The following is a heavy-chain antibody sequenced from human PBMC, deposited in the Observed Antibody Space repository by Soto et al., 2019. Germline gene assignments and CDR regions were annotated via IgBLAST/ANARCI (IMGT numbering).Heavy chain of an antibody. V-gene: IGHV3-53*01. CDR2: IYSGGST. J-gene: IGHJ5*02. Sequence: GGSLRLSCAASVFTFSNYGIDWVRQAPGKGLEWVSVIYSGGSTYYADSVKGRFTISRDNSKNTLYLQMNSLRAEDTAVYYCARALLVKHWFDPWGQGTLVTVSS. D-gene: IGHD3-3*02. CDR1: VFTFSNYG. CDR3: ARALLVKHWFDP.